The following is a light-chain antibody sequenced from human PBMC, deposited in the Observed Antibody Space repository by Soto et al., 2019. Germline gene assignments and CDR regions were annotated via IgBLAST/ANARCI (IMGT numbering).Light chain of an antibody. J-gene: IGKJ5*01. CDR1: QSVSSN. Sequence: EIVLTQSPGTLSLSAGERATLSCRASQSVSSNLAWYQQKPGQAPRLLIYGSSTRATGVPPRFSGSASGTEFTLTISSLEPEDFAVYYCQQRSNWPPVTFGQGTRLEIK. CDR3: QQRSNWPPVT. V-gene: IGKV3-11*01. CDR2: GSS.